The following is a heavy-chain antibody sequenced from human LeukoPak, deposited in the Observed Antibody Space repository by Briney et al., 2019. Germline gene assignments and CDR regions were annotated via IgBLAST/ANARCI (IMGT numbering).Heavy chain of an antibody. Sequence: RSLTPSWLASAFTLSSYGMHWVRQAPGKGLEWVAVISYDGSNKFYAGSVTGRFSIARDKSKQTTYLQTDCLRAKDTAVCDCAKASMILVAPNDAFDIWGQATMVTVSS. V-gene: IGHV3-30*18. CDR3: AKASMILVAPNDAFDI. CDR2: ISYDGSNK. D-gene: IGHD3/OR15-3a*01. CDR1: AFTLSSYG. J-gene: IGHJ3*02.